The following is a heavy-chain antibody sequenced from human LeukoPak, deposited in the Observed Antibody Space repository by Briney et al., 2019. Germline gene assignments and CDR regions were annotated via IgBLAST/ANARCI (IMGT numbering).Heavy chain of an antibody. D-gene: IGHD6-6*01. CDR3: AVYSSSSPWLMDV. CDR2: MNPTSGTT. V-gene: IGHV1-8*01. Sequence: ASVKVSCKASGYTFTSYDINWVGQATGQGLVWMGWMNPTSGTTGYAQKFQGRVTMTRNTSISTAYMELSSLRSEDTAVYYCAVYSSSSPWLMDVWGQGTTVTVSS. CDR1: GYTFTSYD. J-gene: IGHJ6*02.